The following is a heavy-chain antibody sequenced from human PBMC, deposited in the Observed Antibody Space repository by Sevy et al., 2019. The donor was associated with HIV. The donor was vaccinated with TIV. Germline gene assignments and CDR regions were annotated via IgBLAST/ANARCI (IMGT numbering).Heavy chain of an antibody. D-gene: IGHD3-16*01. CDR2: INSDGSST. J-gene: IGHJ6*02. V-gene: IGHV3-74*01. Sequence: GGSLRLSCAASGFTFSSYWMHWVRQAPGKGLVWVSRINSDGSSTSYADSVKGRFTISRDNAKNTLYLQMNSLRAEDTAVYYCAREEYYDYIWGAWDYYYYGMDVWGQGTTVTVSS. CDR3: AREEYYDYIWGAWDYYYYGMDV. CDR1: GFTFSSYW.